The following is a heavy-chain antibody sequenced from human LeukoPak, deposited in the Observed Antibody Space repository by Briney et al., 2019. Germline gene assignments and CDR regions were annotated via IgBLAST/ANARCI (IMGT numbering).Heavy chain of an antibody. CDR1: GFTFSSYG. CDR2: ISSSSSYI. J-gene: IGHJ4*02. CDR3: AREGVGAISRRTFDY. Sequence: PGGSLRLSCAASGFTFSSYGMHWVRQAPGKGLEWVSSISSSSSYIYYADSVKGRFTISRDNAKNSLYLQMNSLRAEDTAVYYCAREGVGAISRRTFDYWGQGTLVTVSS. D-gene: IGHD1-26*01. V-gene: IGHV3-21*01.